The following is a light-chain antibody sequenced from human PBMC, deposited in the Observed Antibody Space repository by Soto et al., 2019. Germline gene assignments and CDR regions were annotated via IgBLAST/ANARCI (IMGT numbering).Light chain of an antibody. V-gene: IGKV3-11*01. CDR3: QQRSNWLT. J-gene: IGKJ4*01. CDR2: AAS. CDR1: QSVSSY. Sequence: EIVLTLSPATLSLSPGERATLSCRASQSVSSYLAWYQQKPGQAPRLLIYAASNRATGIPARFSGSGSGTDFTLTISSLEPEDFAVYYCQQRSNWLTFGGGTKVEIK.